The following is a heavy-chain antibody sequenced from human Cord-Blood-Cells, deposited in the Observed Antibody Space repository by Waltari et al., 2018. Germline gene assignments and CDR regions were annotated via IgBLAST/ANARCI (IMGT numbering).Heavy chain of an antibody. CDR1: GFTFSSYS. V-gene: IGHV3-48*02. D-gene: IGHD4-17*01. Sequence: EVQLVESGGGLVQPGGSLRLSCAASGFTFSSYSMNWVRQAPGKGLEWFSYISSSSSTIYYADAVKGRFTISRDNAKNSLYLQMNSLRDEDTAVYYCARGRKGSTVTDYWGQGTLVTVSS. J-gene: IGHJ4*02. CDR3: ARGRKGSTVTDY. CDR2: ISSSSSTI.